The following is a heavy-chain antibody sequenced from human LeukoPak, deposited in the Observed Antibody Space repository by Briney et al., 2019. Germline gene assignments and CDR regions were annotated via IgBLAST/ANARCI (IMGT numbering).Heavy chain of an antibody. CDR3: ARAIGYSSSWSDNWFDP. CDR2: IYYSGST. J-gene: IGHJ5*02. D-gene: IGHD6-13*01. Sequence: SETLSLTCTVSGGSISSYNWSWIRQPPGKGLEWIGYIYYSGSTNYNTSLKSRVTISVDTSKNQFSLKLSSVTAADTAVYYCARAIGYSSSWSDNWFDPWGQGTLVTVSS. V-gene: IGHV4-59*01. CDR1: GGSISSYN.